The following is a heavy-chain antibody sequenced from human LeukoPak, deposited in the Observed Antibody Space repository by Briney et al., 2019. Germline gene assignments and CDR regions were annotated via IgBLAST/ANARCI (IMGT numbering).Heavy chain of an antibody. Sequence: SETLSLTCTVSGGSISSYYWSLIRQPPGKELKGIGYIYYIGSTNYNPSLKSRVTISVDTSKNQFSLKLSSVTAADTAVYYCARDRGGTDLYYYYYGMDVWGQGTTVTVSS. CDR1: GGSISSYY. J-gene: IGHJ6*02. CDR3: ARDRGGTDLYYYYYGMDV. V-gene: IGHV4-59*01. CDR2: IYYIGST. D-gene: IGHD2-15*01.